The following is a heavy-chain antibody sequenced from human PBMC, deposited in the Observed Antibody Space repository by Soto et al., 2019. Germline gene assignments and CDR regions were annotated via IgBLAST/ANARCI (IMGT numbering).Heavy chain of an antibody. D-gene: IGHD2-15*01. CDR2: IIPIFGTA. CDR1: GGTFSSYA. V-gene: IGHV1-69*01. CDR3: ARWGDEGGGNA. Sequence: QVQLVQSGAEVKKPGSSVKVSCKASGGTFSSYAISWVRQAPGQGLEWMGGIIPIFGTANYAQKFQGRVTISADESTSTGYMELSSLRSEDTAVYYCARWGDEGGGNAWGQGTLVTVSS. J-gene: IGHJ4*02.